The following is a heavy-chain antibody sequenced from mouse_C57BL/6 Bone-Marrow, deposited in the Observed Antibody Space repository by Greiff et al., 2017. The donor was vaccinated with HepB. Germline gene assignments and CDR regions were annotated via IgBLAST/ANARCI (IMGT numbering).Heavy chain of an antibody. CDR2: IDPETGGT. CDR1: GYTFTDYE. V-gene: IGHV1-15*01. D-gene: IGHD1-1*01. CDR3: TRGGLTTAVAAFY. J-gene: IGHJ2*01. Sequence: QVQLKESGAELVRPGASVTLSCKASGYTFTDYEMHWVKQTPVHGLEWIGAIDPETGGTAYNQKFKGKAILTADKSSSTAYMELRSLTSEDSAVYYCTRGGLTTAVAAFYWGQGTTLTVSS.